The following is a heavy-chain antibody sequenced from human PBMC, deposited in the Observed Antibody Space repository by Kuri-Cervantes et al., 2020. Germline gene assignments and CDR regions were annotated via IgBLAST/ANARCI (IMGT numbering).Heavy chain of an antibody. CDR3: ARAPPWRLGGGFDY. D-gene: IGHD3-10*01. CDR1: GFTFSSYG. Sequence: LSLTCAASGFTFSSYGMHWVRQAPGKGLEWVAVIWYDGSNKYYADSAKGRFTISRDNAKNSLYLQMNSLRAEDTAVYYCARAPPWRLGGGFDYWGQGTLVTVSS. J-gene: IGHJ4*02. CDR2: IWYDGSNK. V-gene: IGHV3-33*01.